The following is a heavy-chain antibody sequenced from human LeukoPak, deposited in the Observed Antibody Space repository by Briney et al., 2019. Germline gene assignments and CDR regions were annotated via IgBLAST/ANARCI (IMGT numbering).Heavy chain of an antibody. V-gene: IGHV3-21*01. J-gene: IGHJ5*02. CDR1: GFTFSRYN. Sequence: GGSLRLSCAASGFTFSRYNMNWVRQAPGKGLEWVSSISSGSSYIYYADSVKGRFTISRDNAKNSLYLQMNSLRAEDTAVYYCARDLGQYYDTSDNWFDPWGQGTLVTVSS. CDR3: ARDLGQYYDTSDNWFDP. D-gene: IGHD3-22*01. CDR2: ISSGSSYI.